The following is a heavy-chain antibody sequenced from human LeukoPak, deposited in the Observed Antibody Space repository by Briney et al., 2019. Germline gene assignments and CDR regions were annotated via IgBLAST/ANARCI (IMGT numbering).Heavy chain of an antibody. Sequence: PSETLSLTCAVYGGSFSGYYWSWIRQPPGKGLEWIGEINHSGSTNYNPSLKSRVTISVDTSKNQFSLKLSSVTAADTAVYYCARVPYDYVWGSYPKDAFDIWRQGTMVTVSS. D-gene: IGHD3-16*02. CDR1: GGSFSGYY. CDR3: ARVPYDYVWGSYPKDAFDI. J-gene: IGHJ3*02. CDR2: INHSGST. V-gene: IGHV4-34*01.